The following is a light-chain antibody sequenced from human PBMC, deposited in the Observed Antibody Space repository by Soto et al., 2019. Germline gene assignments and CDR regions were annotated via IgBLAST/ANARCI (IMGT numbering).Light chain of an antibody. Sequence: EIVMTQSPATLSVSPGERATLSCRASQTISSDLAWYQHKPGQTPKLVIFGASNRAAGIPARFSGSGSGTEFTLTISSLQSEDFAVYYCHHYNNFPLYTFGQGTKLEIK. J-gene: IGKJ2*01. V-gene: IGKV3D-15*01. CDR1: QTISSD. CDR2: GAS. CDR3: HHYNNFPLYT.